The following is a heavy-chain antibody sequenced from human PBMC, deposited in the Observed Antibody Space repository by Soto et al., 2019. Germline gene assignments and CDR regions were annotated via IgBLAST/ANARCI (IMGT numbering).Heavy chain of an antibody. Sequence: QVQLVQSGTEVKRPGASVRVSCQASGYIFTSYGIGWVRQAPGQGLEWMGRISTYNGNTTYAQKFQGRVTMTTDTATSTAYMEVRRLRSDAAAVLYGANDKGQWLLSNGGQGTLVTVS. CDR3: ANDKGQWLLSN. CDR1: GYIFTSYG. CDR2: ISTYNGNT. V-gene: IGHV1-18*01. J-gene: IGHJ4*02. D-gene: IGHD6-19*01.